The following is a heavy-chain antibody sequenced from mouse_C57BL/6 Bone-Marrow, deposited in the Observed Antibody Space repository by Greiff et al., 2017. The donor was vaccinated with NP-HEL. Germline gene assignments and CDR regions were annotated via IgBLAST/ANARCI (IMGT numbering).Heavy chain of an antibody. J-gene: IGHJ1*03. CDR2: ISSGGSYT. CDR1: GFNFSSYG. D-gene: IGHD1-1*01. V-gene: IGHV5-6*02. CDR3: ARHRATVVAPGFDV. Sequence: EVKVEESGGDLVKPGGSLKLSCAASGFNFSSYGMSWVRQTPDKRLEWVATISSGGSYTYYPDSVKGRFIIARDNAKNTLYLQMSSLKSEDTAMYYCARHRATVVAPGFDVWGTGTTVTVSS.